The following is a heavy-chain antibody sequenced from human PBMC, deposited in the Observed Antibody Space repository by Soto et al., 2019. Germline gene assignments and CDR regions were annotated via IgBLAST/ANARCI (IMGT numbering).Heavy chain of an antibody. D-gene: IGHD3-10*01. CDR2: IIPIFGTA. J-gene: IGHJ4*02. Sequence: QVQLVQSGAEVKKPGSSVKVSCKASGGTFSSYAISWVRQAPGRGLEWMGGIIPIFGTANYAQKFQGRVTITADESTSTAYMELSSLRSEDTAVYYCARAWREGSYSNSFDYWGQGTLVTVSS. CDR1: GGTFSSYA. CDR3: ARAWREGSYSNSFDY. V-gene: IGHV1-69*01.